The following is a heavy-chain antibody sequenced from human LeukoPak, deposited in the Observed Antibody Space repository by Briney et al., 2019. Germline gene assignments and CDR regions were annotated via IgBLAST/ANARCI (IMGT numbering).Heavy chain of an antibody. CDR2: ISSSSTI. J-gene: IGHJ4*02. Sequence: GGSLRLSCAASGFTFSSYSMNWVRQAPGKGLEWVSYISSSSTIYYADSVKGRFTISRDNAKNSLYLQMNSLRAEDTAVYYCARDVHGGAFDYWGQGTLVTVSS. D-gene: IGHD4-23*01. V-gene: IGHV3-48*04. CDR1: GFTFSSYS. CDR3: ARDVHGGAFDY.